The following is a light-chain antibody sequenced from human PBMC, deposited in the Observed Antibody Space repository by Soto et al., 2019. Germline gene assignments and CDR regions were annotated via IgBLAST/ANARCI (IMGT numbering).Light chain of an antibody. V-gene: IGLV2-8*01. J-gene: IGLJ2*01. CDR1: SSDIGAYNF. Sequence: QSALTQPPSASGSPGQSVSISCTGTSSDIGAYNFVSWYQQHPGKAPRLMIYVVSKRPSGVPDRFSGSKSGNTASLTVSGLQAEDEADYYCSSYAGSNNYVVFGGGTKVTVL. CDR3: SSYAGSNNYVV. CDR2: VVS.